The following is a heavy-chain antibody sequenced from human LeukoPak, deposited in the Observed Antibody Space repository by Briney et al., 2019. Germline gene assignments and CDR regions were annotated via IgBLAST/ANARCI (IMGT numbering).Heavy chain of an antibody. CDR2: IGTAGDT. D-gene: IGHD3/OR15-3a*01. Sequence: SGGSLRLSCAASGFTFSSYDMHWVRQATGKGPEWVSAIGTAGDTYYPGSVKGRFTISRENAKNSLYLQMNSLRAEDTAVYYCAKDLDAGTYYGMDVWGQGTTVTVSS. CDR1: GFTFSSYD. J-gene: IGHJ6*02. CDR3: AKDLDAGTYYGMDV. V-gene: IGHV3-13*01.